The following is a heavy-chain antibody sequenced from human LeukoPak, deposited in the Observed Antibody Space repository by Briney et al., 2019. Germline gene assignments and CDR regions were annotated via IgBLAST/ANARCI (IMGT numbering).Heavy chain of an antibody. J-gene: IGHJ4*02. Sequence: GGSLRLSCAASGFIFSNYAMHWVRRAPGKGLEWVTFIRYDGSNKYHAESVKGRFTISRDNSKNTLYLQMNSLRAEDTAVYYCAKAIHSSSSGVVDYWGQGTLVTVSS. CDR1: GFIFSNYA. CDR3: AKAIHSSSSGVVDY. CDR2: IRYDGSNK. V-gene: IGHV3-30*02. D-gene: IGHD6-6*01.